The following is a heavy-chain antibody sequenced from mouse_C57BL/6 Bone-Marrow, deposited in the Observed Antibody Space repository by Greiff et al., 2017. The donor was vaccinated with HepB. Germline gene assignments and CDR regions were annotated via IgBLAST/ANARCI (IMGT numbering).Heavy chain of an antibody. J-gene: IGHJ1*03. D-gene: IGHD1-1*01. CDR2: ISSGSSTI. CDR1: GFTFSDYG. V-gene: IGHV5-17*01. CDR3: ARGYFGSSAYWYFDV. Sequence: VQLKESGGGLVKPGGSLKLSCAASGFTFSDYGMHWVRQAPEQGLEWVAYISSGSSTIYYADTVKGRFTIPRDNAKNTKVLQMTSLRSEDTAMYYCARGYFGSSAYWYFDVGGTGTTVTVSA.